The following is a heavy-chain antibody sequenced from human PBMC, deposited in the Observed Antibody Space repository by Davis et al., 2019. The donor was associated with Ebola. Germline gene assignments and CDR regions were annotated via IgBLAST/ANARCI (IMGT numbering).Heavy chain of an antibody. CDR2: MNPNSGNT. CDR1: GYTFTSYD. D-gene: IGHD6-6*01. Sequence: ASVKVSCKASGYTFTSYDINWVRQAPGQGLEWMGWMNPNSGNTGYAQKFQGRVTMTRNTSISTAYMELSSLRSEDTAVYYCARRVAARPNWFDPWGQGTLVTVSS. J-gene: IGHJ5*02. V-gene: IGHV1-8*01. CDR3: ARRVAARPNWFDP.